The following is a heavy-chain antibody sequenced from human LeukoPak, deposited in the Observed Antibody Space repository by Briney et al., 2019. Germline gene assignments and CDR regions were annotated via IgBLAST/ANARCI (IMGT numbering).Heavy chain of an antibody. D-gene: IGHD1-14*01. CDR3: ARGGVNPVDH. CDR1: GFSFSSYA. CDR2: ITYDGGSK. J-gene: IGHJ4*02. V-gene: IGHV3-30-3*01. Sequence: GGTLRLSCAASGFSFSSYAMHWVRQAPGKGLEWVGVITYDGGSKFYADSVKGRFTISRDNAKSILYLQMNNLRAEDTAMYFCARGGVNPVDHWGQGTLVTVSS.